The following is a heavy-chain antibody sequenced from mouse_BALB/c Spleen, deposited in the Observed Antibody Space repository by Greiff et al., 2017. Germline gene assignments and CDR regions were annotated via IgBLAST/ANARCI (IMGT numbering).Heavy chain of an antibody. V-gene: IGHV2-6-7*01. CDR1: GFSLTGYG. J-gene: IGHJ3*01. Sequence: VQLKESGPGLVAPSQSLSITCTVSGFSLTGYGVNWVRQPPGKGLEWLGMIWGDGSTDYNSALKSRLSISKDNSKSQVFLKMNSLQTDDTARYYCARTGYYYGSSWFAYWGQGTLVTVSA. CDR2: IWGDGST. CDR3: ARTGYYYGSSWFAY. D-gene: IGHD1-1*01.